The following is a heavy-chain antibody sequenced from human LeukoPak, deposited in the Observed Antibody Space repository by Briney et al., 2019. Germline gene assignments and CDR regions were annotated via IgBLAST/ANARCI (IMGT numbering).Heavy chain of an antibody. CDR2: IKQDGSEK. J-gene: IGHJ4*02. CDR3: ARARWVNGLYYFDY. CDR1: GFTFSDYA. D-gene: IGHD2-8*01. V-gene: IGHV3-7*01. Sequence: PGGSLRLSCAASGFTFSDYAMSWVRQAPGKGLEWVANIKQDGSEKYYVDSVKGRFSISRDNAQNSLYLQMNSLRAEDTAMYYCARARWVNGLYYFDYWGQGTLVTVSS.